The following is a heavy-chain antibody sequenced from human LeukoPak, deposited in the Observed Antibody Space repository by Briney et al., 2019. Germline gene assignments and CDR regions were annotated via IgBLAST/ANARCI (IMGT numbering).Heavy chain of an antibody. D-gene: IGHD3-10*01. J-gene: IGHJ6*03. CDR1: GYDLTGYY. CDR3: ATGLQYGLWGVPYFYYMHA. V-gene: IGHV1-2*02. CDR2: VNPRNGGT. Sequence: ASVKVSCKASGYDLTGYYVHWVRQAPGHGFEWMGWVNPRNGGTHYAQNFQGRVTITGDTSITTAYMELGSLTSDDTAVYYCATGLQYGLWGVPYFYYMHAWGKGTTVTVSS.